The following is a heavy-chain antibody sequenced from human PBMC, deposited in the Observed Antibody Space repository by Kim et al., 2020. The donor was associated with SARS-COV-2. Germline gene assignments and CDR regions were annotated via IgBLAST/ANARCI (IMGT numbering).Heavy chain of an antibody. CDR2: IGTAGDT. Sequence: GGSLRLSCAASGFTFSSYDMHWVRQATGKGLEWVSAIGTAGDTYYPGSVKGRFTISRENAKNSLYLQMNSLRAGETAVYYCARGGYSYVLCYFDLWGRGTLVTVSS. CDR3: ARGGYSYVLCYFDL. V-gene: IGHV3-13*01. D-gene: IGHD5-18*01. J-gene: IGHJ2*01. CDR1: GFTFSSYD.